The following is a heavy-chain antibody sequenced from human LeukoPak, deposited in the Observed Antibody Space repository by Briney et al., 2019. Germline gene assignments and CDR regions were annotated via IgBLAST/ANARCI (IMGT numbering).Heavy chain of an antibody. Sequence: SGGSLRPSCAASGFTFSSYEMNWVRQAPGKGPEWVSIIHSGGSSSYADSVKERFTISRDNSKNTLYLQMNSLRAEDTAVYFCARILYRFYMDIWGKGTTVIVSS. CDR2: IHSGGSS. J-gene: IGHJ6*03. V-gene: IGHV3-66*01. D-gene: IGHD2-2*02. CDR1: GFTFSSYE. CDR3: ARILYRFYMDI.